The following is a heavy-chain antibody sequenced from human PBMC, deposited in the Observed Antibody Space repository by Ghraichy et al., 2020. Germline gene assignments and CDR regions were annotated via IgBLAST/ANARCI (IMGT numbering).Heavy chain of an antibody. V-gene: IGHV4-59*01. CDR1: GGSISSYY. J-gene: IGHJ4*02. D-gene: IGHD2-15*01. CDR2: IYYSGST. Sequence: SETLSLTCTVSGGSISSYYWSWIRQPPGKGLEWIGYIYYSGSTNYNPSLKSRVTISVDTSKNQFSLKLSSVTAADTAVYYCAGGLRGSRAYFFDYWGQGALVTVSS. CDR3: AGGLRGSRAYFFDY.